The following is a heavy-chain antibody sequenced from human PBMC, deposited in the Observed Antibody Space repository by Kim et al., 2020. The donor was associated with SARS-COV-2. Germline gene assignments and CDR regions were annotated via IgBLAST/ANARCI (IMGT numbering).Heavy chain of an antibody. D-gene: IGHD3-22*01. V-gene: IGHV7-4-1*02. CDR3: ARDLNLGYYYDSSGYYSGASG. CDR1: GYTFTSYA. Sequence: ASVKVSCKASGYTFTSYAMNWVRQAPGQGLEWMGWINTNTGNPTYAQGFTGRFVFSLDTSVSTAYLQISSLKAEDTAVYYCARDLNLGYYYDSSGYYSGASGWGQGTLVTVSS. CDR2: INTNTGNP. J-gene: IGHJ4*02.